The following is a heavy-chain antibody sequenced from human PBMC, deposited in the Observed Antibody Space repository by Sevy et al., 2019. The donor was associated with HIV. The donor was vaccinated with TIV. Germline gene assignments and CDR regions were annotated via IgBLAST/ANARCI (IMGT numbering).Heavy chain of an antibody. Sequence: GGSLRLSCAAXGFIFSTYGIHWVRQAPGKGLEWVAVISYDGSEKYYADSVRGRFTISRDNSKNTLYLQMNSLRVEDTAXYYXAXXXGGSYXXXGXXVXXXGTTVTVSS. CDR1: GFIFSTYG. J-gene: IGHJ6*04. CDR3: AXXXGGSYXXXGXXV. CDR2: ISYDGSEK. D-gene: IGHD1-26*01. V-gene: IGHV3-30*03.